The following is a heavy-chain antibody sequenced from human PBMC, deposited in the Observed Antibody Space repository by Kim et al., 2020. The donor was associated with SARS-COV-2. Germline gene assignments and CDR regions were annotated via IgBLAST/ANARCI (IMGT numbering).Heavy chain of an antibody. Sequence: SETLSLTCTVSGGSISSGGYYWSWIRQHPGKGLEWIGDIYYSGSTYYNPSLKSRVTISVDTSKNQFSLKLSSVTAADTAVYYCARALVYPSSYGMDVWGQGTTVTVSS. J-gene: IGHJ6*02. CDR2: IYYSGST. V-gene: IGHV4-31*03. D-gene: IGHD2-8*01. CDR3: ARALVYPSSYGMDV. CDR1: GGSISSGGYY.